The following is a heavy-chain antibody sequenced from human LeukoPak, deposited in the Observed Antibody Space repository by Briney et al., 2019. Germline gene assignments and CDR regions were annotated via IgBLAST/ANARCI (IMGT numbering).Heavy chain of an antibody. J-gene: IGHJ4*02. D-gene: IGHD2-2*01. CDR2: IIPIFGTA. Sequence: SVKVSCKASGGTFSSYAISWVRQAPGQGLEWMGGIIPIFGTANYAQKFQGRVTITADESTSTTYMELSSLRSEDTAVYYCATLGPVPAAIEPLYYFDYWGQGTLVTVSS. CDR1: GGTFSSYA. CDR3: ATLGPVPAAIEPLYYFDY. V-gene: IGHV1-69*13.